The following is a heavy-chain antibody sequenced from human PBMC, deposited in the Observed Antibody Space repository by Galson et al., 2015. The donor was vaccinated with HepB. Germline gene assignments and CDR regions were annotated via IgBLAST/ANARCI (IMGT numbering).Heavy chain of an antibody. D-gene: IGHD6-19*01. CDR2: IWYDGTNK. CDR1: GFTFSTYG. V-gene: IGHV3-33*06. J-gene: IGHJ5*02. Sequence: SLRLSCAASGFTFSTYGLHWVRQAPGKGLEWVSVIWYDGTNKYYADSVKGRFTISRDNSKSTLYLQMNSLRAEDTAVYYCAKVQPRKNDGWYYSAWGEIDAWGQGTLVSVSS. CDR3: AKVQPRKNDGWYYSAWGEIDA.